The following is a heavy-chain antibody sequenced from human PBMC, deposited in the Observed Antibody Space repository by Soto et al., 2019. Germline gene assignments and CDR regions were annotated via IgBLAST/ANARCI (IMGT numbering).Heavy chain of an antibody. J-gene: IGHJ4*02. CDR2: IVVGSGNT. CDR3: AADNYAGYYDSSGRTNDS. V-gene: IGHV1-58*01. CDR1: GFTFTSSA. Sequence: SVKVSCKASGFTFTSSAVQWVRQARGQRLEWIGWIVVGSGNTNYAQKFQERVTITRDMSTSTAYMELSSLRSEDTAVYYWAADNYAGYYDSSGRTNDSLGPGTLVTFSS. D-gene: IGHD3-22*01.